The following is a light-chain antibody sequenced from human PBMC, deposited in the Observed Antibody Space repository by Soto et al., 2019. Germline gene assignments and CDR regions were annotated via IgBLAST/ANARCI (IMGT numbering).Light chain of an antibody. V-gene: IGKV1-27*01. CDR1: QGISDY. CDR2: AAS. CDR3: QKYNSAPWP. Sequence: DIQMTQSPSSLSPSVGGRVTITCRPSQGISDYLAWYQKKPAKVPKPLIYAASTLQLGVPSRFSGSGSGTDFTLTISSLHPEDVATFSCQKYNSAPWPFGQGPRWIS. J-gene: IGKJ1*01.